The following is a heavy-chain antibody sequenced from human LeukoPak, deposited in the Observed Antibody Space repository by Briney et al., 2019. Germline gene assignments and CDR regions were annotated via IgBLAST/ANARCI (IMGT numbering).Heavy chain of an antibody. CDR3: ARDYGVTVGWFDP. CDR2: ISSDGSNK. CDR1: GFTFSSYA. J-gene: IGHJ5*02. V-gene: IGHV3-30-3*01. D-gene: IGHD4-11*01. Sequence: GGSLRLSCAASGFTFSSYAMHWVRQAPGKGLEWVAVISSDGSNKYYADSVKGRFTISRDNSKNTLYPQMNSLRADDTAVYYCARDYGVTVGWFDPWGQGTLSLSPQ.